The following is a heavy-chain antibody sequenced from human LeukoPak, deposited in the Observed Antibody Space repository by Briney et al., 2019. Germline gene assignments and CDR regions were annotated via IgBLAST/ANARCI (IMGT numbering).Heavy chain of an antibody. V-gene: IGHV4-4*02. J-gene: IGHJ4*02. D-gene: IGHD4-23*01. CDR2: IDHSAST. CDR3: ARNGGNSDFDY. Sequence: PSETLSLTCAVSGGSISTGSGNCCTWVRQPPGKGLELIGEIDHSASTNYNRSLKSRVTMLLDKSKNQFSLKLSSVAAADTAVYYCARNGGNSDFDYWGQGTLVTVSS. CDR1: GGSISTGSGNC.